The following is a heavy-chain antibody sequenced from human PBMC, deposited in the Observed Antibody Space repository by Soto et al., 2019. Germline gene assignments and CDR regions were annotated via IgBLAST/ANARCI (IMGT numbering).Heavy chain of an antibody. Sequence: QVNLVQSGGGLVQPGRSLRLSCEASGFTFRNSGMEWLRQAPGKGLEWVARIWHDGSSQYYADSVKGRFTIARDNSKNTRYMEMNSVRFEDTAVYYCAIDMDINYDEMDVWGQGTTVIFSS. J-gene: IGHJ6*02. V-gene: IGHV3-33*01. CDR2: IWHDGSSQ. CDR1: GFTFRNSG. CDR3: AIDMDINYDEMDV. D-gene: IGHD3-22*01.